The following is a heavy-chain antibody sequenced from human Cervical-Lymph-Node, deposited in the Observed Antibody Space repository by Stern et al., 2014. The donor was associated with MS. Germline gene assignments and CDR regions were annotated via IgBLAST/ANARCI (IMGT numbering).Heavy chain of an antibody. CDR1: GFSLTTHG. Sequence: DQLVESGGGVVQPGGSLTLSCAASGFSLTTHGMHWVRQAPGKGLEWVAMTSYDGGEKCYADSVMGRFTVSRANSENSLFLQLNSLRAEDTAVYYCARDKANSWSFDYWGQGTLVAVSS. V-gene: IGHV3-30*03. CDR2: TSYDGGEK. D-gene: IGHD6-13*01. J-gene: IGHJ4*02. CDR3: ARDKANSWSFDY.